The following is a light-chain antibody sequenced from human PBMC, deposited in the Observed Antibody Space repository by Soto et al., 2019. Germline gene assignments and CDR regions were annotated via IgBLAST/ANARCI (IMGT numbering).Light chain of an antibody. CDR1: NIGGKS. J-gene: IGLJ1*01. CDR2: DDS. V-gene: IGLV3-21*02. Sequence: SYELTQTSSVSVATGQRARISCGGNNIGGKSVHWYQQKPGQAPVVVVYDDSDRPSGIPERFSGSNSGNTATLTISRVEAGDEADYHCQVWDDNSDHHVFGTGTKLTVL. CDR3: QVWDDNSDHHV.